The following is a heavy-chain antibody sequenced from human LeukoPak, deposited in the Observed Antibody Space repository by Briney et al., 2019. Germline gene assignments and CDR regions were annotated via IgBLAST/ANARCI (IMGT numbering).Heavy chain of an antibody. Sequence: PGGSLRLSCAASGFTFSNYKMNWVRQAPGKGLEWVAYIHLTDNTKYYADSVKGRCTVSRDNAKNSLYLQMNSLRAEDTAVYYCVLSSWDYWGQGTLVTVSS. CDR2: IHLTDNTK. CDR1: GFTFSNYK. J-gene: IGHJ4*02. D-gene: IGHD6-13*01. CDR3: VLSSWDY. V-gene: IGHV3-48*03.